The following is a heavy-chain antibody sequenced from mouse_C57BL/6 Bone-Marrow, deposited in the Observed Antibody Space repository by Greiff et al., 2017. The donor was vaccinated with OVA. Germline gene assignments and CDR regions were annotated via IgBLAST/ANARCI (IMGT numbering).Heavy chain of an antibody. J-gene: IGHJ3*01. Sequence: VHVKQSGAELVRPGASVKLSCTASGFNIKDDYMHWVKQRPEQGLEWIGWIDPENGDTEYASKFQGKATITVDTSSNTAYLQLSSLTSEDTAVYYCTTKGGWFAYWGQGTLVTVSA. CDR1: GFNIKDDY. CDR2: IDPENGDT. V-gene: IGHV14-4*01. CDR3: TTKGGWFAY.